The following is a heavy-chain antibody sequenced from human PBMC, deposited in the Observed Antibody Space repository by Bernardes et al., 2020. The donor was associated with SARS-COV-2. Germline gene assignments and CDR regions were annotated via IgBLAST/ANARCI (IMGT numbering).Heavy chain of an antibody. D-gene: IGHD3-22*01. CDR1: GGSFNIYY. V-gene: IGHV4-34*01. CDR2: VNHSGIT. J-gene: IGHJ6*02. Sequence: SETLSLTCAVYGGSFNIYYWTWIRQPPGKGLEWIGEVNHSGITNYNPSLKSRVTISVDTSKNQFSLKVSSVTAADTAVYYCAREMRDSSGYYYGMDVWGQGTTVTVSS. CDR3: AREMRDSSGYYYGMDV.